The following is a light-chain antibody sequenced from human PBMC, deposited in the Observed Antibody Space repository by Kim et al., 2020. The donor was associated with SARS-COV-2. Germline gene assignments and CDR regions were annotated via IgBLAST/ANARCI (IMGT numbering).Light chain of an antibody. V-gene: IGLV3-1*01. CDR2: RDN. CDR3: QAWDSSIYV. J-gene: IGLJ1*01. Sequence: VSPGQTSSITCSGDKLGDNYASWYQQKPGQSPVVVIFRDNRRPSGIPERFSGSNSGNTATLTISGTQAMDEADYYCQAWDSSIYVFGTGTKVTVL. CDR1: KLGDNY.